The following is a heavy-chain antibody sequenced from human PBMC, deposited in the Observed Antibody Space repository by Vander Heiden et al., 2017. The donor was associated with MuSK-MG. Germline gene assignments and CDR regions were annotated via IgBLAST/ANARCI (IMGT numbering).Heavy chain of an antibody. CDR1: GFTFSSYG. CDR3: ARDKGYYYDSSGYYYGYYYYYYGMDV. D-gene: IGHD3-22*01. J-gene: IGHJ6*02. V-gene: IGHV3-33*01. CDR2: IWYDGSNK. Sequence: QVQLVESGGGVVQPGRSLRLSCAASGFTFSSYGMHWVRPAPGKGLDWVAVIWYDGSNKYYADSVKGRFTISRDNSKNTLYLQMNSLRAEDTAVYYCARDKGYYYDSSGYYYGYYYYYYGMDVWGQGTTVTVSS.